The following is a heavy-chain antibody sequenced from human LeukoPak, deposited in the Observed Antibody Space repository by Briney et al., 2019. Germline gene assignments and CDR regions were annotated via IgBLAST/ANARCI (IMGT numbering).Heavy chain of an antibody. CDR3: ARGPTGSYYYDSSGYYY. D-gene: IGHD3-22*01. J-gene: IGHJ4*02. V-gene: IGHV4-34*01. CDR2: INHSGST. Sequence: SETLSLTCAAYGGSFSGYYWSWIRQPPGKGLEWIGEINHSGSTNYNPSLKSRVTISVDTSKNQFSLKLSSVTAADTAVYYCARGPTGSYYYDSSGYYYWGQGTLVTVSS. CDR1: GGSFSGYY.